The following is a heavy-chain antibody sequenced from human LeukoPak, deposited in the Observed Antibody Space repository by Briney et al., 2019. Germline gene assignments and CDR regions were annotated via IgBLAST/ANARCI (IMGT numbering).Heavy chain of an antibody. J-gene: IGHJ5*02. CDR1: GFTVSDNY. CDR3: ARDAPQVPAAGVLAS. Sequence: PGGSLRLSCAASGFTVSDNYMSWVRQAPGKGLEWVSVMYSRGDTYYADSVKGRFTFSRDISKNTLYLQMNGLRTEDTAMYYCARDAPQVPAAGVLASWCQGTLVTVSS. D-gene: IGHD6-13*01. V-gene: IGHV3-53*01. CDR2: MYSRGDT.